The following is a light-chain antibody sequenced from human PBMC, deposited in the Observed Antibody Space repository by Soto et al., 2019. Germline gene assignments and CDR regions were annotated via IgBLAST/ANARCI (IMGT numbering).Light chain of an antibody. Sequence: QFVLTQPPSASGTPGQRVTISCSGSSSNIGRNAVNWYQQLPGAAPTLLIYSSYQRPSGVPDRFSGSKSGTSGSLAIRGLQSEDEAAYYCAVWDDSLNAVVFGGGTKLTVL. CDR1: SSNIGRNA. V-gene: IGLV1-44*01. J-gene: IGLJ2*01. CDR3: AVWDDSLNAVV. CDR2: SSY.